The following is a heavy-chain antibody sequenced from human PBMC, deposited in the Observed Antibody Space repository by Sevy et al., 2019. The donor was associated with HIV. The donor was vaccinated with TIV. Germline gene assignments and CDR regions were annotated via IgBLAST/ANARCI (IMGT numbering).Heavy chain of an antibody. CDR1: IFTFNIYG. CDR3: TGETTYYDASGPVPGDI. CDR2: MRGDGLTT. Sequence: GGSLRLSCAASIFTFNIYGMQWVRQAPGKGLEWVAYMRGDGLTTYYADSVKGRFTISRDSSKNTPYLQMNSLRIEDAALYYCTGETTYYDASGPVPGDIWGQGTMVTVSS. J-gene: IGHJ3*02. V-gene: IGHV3-30*02. D-gene: IGHD3-16*01.